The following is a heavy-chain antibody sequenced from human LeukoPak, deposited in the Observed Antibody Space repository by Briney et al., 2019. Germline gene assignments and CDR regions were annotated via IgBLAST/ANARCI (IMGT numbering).Heavy chain of an antibody. CDR2: ISYDGSNK. CDR1: GFTFSSYA. CDR3: ARDRADQDSSGYYSYFDY. D-gene: IGHD3-22*01. J-gene: IGHJ4*02. V-gene: IGHV3-30-3*01. Sequence: GGSLRLSCAASGFTFSSYAMHWARQAPGKGLEWVAVISYDGSNKYYADSVKGRFTISRDNSKNTLYLQMNSLRAEDTAVYYCARDRADQDSSGYYSYFDYRGQGTLITVSS.